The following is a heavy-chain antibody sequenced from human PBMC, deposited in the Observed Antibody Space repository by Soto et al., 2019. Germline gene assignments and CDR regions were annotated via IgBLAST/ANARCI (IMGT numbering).Heavy chain of an antibody. Sequence: QVQLVQSGAEVKKPGSSVKVSCKASGGTFSSYAISWVRQAPGQGLEWMGGIIPIFGTANYAQKFQGRVTMTADESTSTAYMELSSLRSEDTAVYYCARVEGYCSSTSCYDYYYGMDVWGQGTTVTVSS. CDR3: ARVEGYCSSTSCYDYYYGMDV. J-gene: IGHJ6*02. V-gene: IGHV1-69*01. D-gene: IGHD2-2*01. CDR1: GGTFSSYA. CDR2: IIPIFGTA.